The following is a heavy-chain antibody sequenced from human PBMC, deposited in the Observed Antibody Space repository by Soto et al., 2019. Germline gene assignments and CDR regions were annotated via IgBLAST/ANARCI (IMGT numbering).Heavy chain of an antibody. CDR1: GTSISSGGYF. CDR3: ARGFVETAMAFDY. D-gene: IGHD3-3*01. V-gene: IGHV4-31*03. J-gene: IGHJ4*02. CDR2: IHYSGST. Sequence: QVQLHESGPGLVKPSQTLSLACSVSGTSISSGGYFWSWIRQLPGKGLEWIGYIHYSGSTYYNPSVKTRVGMSMDSSKNDFYLKLNSVTAADSAVYYCARGFVETAMAFDYWGQGALVTVSS.